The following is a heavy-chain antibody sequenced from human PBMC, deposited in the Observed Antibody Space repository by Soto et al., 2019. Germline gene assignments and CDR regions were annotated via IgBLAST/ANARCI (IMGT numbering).Heavy chain of an antibody. CDR1: GFTFSTYS. CDR2: ISSSSSTI. J-gene: IGHJ4*02. D-gene: IGHD1-26*01. CDR3: AKEGIMGFSGYFDY. Sequence: PGGSLRLSCAAAGFTFSTYSMNWVRQAPGKGLEWVSYISSSSSTIFYTDSVKGRFTVSRDNSKNTLYLQMNSLRAEDTAVYYCAKEGIMGFSGYFDYWDQGTLVTVSS. V-gene: IGHV3-48*01.